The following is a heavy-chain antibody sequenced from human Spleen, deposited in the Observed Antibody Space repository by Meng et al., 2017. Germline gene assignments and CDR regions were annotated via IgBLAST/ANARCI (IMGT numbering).Heavy chain of an antibody. D-gene: IGHD2-8*01. CDR2: ISSSSSYI. CDR1: GFTFSSYS. V-gene: IGHV3-21*01. CDR3: ARDLGCIFAY. J-gene: IGHJ4*02. Sequence: GGSLRLSCAASGFTFSSYSMNWVRQAPGKGLEWVSSISSSSSYIYYADSVKGRFTISRDNAENTLYLQMNSLRAEDTAVYYCARDLGCIFAYWGQGALVTVSS.